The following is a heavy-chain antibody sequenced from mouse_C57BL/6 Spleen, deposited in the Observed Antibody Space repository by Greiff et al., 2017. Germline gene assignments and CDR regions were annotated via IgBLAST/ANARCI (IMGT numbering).Heavy chain of an antibody. CDR2: IDPENGDP. V-gene: IGHV14-4*01. CDR3: TTVHYGSAFDY. CDR1: GFNIKDDY. J-gene: IGHJ2*01. Sequence: VQLQQSGAELVRPGASVKLSCTASGFNIKDDYMHWVKQRPEQGLEWIGWIDPENGDPEYASKFQGKATIPADTSSNTAYLQLSSLTSEDTAVYYCTTVHYGSAFDYWGQGTTLTVAS. D-gene: IGHD1-1*01.